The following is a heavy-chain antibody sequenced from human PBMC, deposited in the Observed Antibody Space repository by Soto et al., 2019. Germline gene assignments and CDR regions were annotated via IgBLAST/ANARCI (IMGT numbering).Heavy chain of an antibody. CDR3: VGLGDYVYYYYGMDV. V-gene: IGHV4-31*03. J-gene: IGHJ6*02. D-gene: IGHD4-17*01. Sequence: QVQLQESGPGLVKPSQTLSLTCTVSSGSISSGGYYWSWIRQHPGKGLEWIGYIYYSGSTYYNPSLKSRVTISVDTSKNQDALKLSSVTAADTAVYYCVGLGDYVYYYYGMDVWGQGTTVTVSS. CDR1: SGSISSGGYY. CDR2: IYYSGST.